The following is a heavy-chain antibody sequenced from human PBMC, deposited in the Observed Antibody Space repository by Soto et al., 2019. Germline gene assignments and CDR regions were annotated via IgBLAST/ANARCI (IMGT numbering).Heavy chain of an antibody. CDR3: AKDLLNVDIVAVGMDV. J-gene: IGHJ6*02. D-gene: IGHD5-12*01. CDR1: GFAFSRYW. CDR2: IKQDGSEI. Sequence: GGSLRLSCATSGFAFSRYWMNWVRQVPGRGLEWVANIKQDGSEINYVDSVRGRFTISRDNANSALYLQMNSLRAEDTAVYYCAKDLLNVDIVAVGMDVWGQGTTVTVSS. V-gene: IGHV3-7*01.